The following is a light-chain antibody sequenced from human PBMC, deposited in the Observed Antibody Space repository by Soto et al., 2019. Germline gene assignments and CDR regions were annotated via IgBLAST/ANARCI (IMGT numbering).Light chain of an antibody. Sequence: QSSLTQPASMSGSPGQSITISCSGTSSDIGAYDLVSWYQQHPGRAPKLIIYEVSHRFSGLSYRFSGSKSGTTASLTISELQPEAVGDYYCQAFAPVRINVSGSGTK. CDR2: EVS. CDR1: SSDIGAYDL. V-gene: IGLV2-14*03. CDR3: QAFAPVRINV. J-gene: IGLJ6*01.